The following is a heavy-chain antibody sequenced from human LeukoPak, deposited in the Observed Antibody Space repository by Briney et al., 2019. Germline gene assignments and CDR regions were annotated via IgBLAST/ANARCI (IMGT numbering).Heavy chain of an antibody. Sequence: GGSLRLSCAASGFTFSSYWMSWVRQPPGKGLEWVANIKQDGSEKYYVGSVKGRFTISRDNAKNSLYLQMNSLRAEDTAVYYCARTGDYALMDVWGQGTTVTVSS. D-gene: IGHD3-16*01. J-gene: IGHJ6*02. CDR1: GFTFSSYW. CDR3: ARTGDYALMDV. CDR2: IKQDGSEK. V-gene: IGHV3-7*01.